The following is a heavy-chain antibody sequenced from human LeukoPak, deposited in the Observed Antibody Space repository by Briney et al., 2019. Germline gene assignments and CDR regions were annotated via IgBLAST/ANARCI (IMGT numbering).Heavy chain of an antibody. J-gene: IGHJ4*02. Sequence: SETLSLTCTVSGGSISSGGYYWSWIRQHPGKGLEWIGYIYYSGSTYYNPSLKSRVTISVDTSKNQFSLKLSSVTAADTAVYYCCGSSGWYVGYWGQGTLVTVSS. D-gene: IGHD6-19*01. CDR3: CGSSGWYVGY. V-gene: IGHV4-31*03. CDR1: GGSISSGGYY. CDR2: IYYSGST.